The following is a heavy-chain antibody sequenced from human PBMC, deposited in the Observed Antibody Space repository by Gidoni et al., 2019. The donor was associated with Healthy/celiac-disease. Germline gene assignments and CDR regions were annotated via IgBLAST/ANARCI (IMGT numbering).Heavy chain of an antibody. CDR3: ARERDILTGYDRGGWFDP. Sequence: QVQLQESGPGLVKPSQTLSLTCTFSGGSIRSGGYYWSWLRQHPGKGLEWIGYIYYSGSTYYNPSLKSRVTISVDTSKNQFSLKLSSVTAADTAVYYCARERDILTGYDRGGWFDPWGQGTLVTVSS. V-gene: IGHV4-31*03. J-gene: IGHJ5*02. CDR2: IYYSGST. D-gene: IGHD3-9*01. CDR1: GGSIRSGGYY.